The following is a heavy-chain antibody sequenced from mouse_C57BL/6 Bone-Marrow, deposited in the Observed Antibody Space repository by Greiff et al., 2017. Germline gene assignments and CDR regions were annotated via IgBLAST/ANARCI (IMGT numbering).Heavy chain of an antibody. Sequence: EVQLQQSGPVLVKPGASVKMSCKASGYTFTDYYMNWVKQSHGKSLEWIGVINPYNGGTSYNQKFKGKATLTVGKSSSTAYMELNSLTSEDSAVYYCARFGWAWFAYWGQGTLVTVSA. CDR1: GYTFTDYY. CDR2: INPYNGGT. D-gene: IGHD3-3*01. CDR3: ARFGWAWFAY. V-gene: IGHV1-19*01. J-gene: IGHJ3*01.